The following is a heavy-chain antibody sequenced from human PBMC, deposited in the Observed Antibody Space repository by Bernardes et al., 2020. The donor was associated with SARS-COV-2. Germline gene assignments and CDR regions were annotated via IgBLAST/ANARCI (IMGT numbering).Heavy chain of an antibody. D-gene: IGHD5-18*01. CDR1: GFIFSRNA. J-gene: IGHJ6*02. Sequence: GGSLRLSFAASGFIFSRNAMTWVRPAPGKGLEWVSGISGSGGSTYYADSVKGRFTISRDNSNNTLYLEMNSLKAEDTAIYFCAKCIQGSYAMDVWGQGTTVTVSS. CDR3: AKCIQGSYAMDV. V-gene: IGHV3-23*01. CDR2: ISGSGGST.